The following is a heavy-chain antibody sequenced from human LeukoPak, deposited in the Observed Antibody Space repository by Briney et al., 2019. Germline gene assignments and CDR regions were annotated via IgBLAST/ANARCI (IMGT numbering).Heavy chain of an antibody. CDR2: IYYSGST. CDR1: GGSISSSSYY. D-gene: IGHD2-8*01. CDR3: PRLSLESHLTNTLDC. V-gene: IGHV4-39*01. Sequence: SETLSLTCSVSGGSISSSSYYWGWIRQPPGKGLEWIGSIYYSGSTNYNPSLKSQVTISVDTSKNQFSLKLSSVTAAGTAVYYCPRLSLESHLTNTLDCWGQGTLVTVSS. J-gene: IGHJ4*02.